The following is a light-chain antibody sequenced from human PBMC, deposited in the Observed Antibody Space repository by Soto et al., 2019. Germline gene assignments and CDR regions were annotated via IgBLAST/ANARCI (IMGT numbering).Light chain of an antibody. CDR2: DVS. J-gene: IGLJ1*01. CDR3: CSYAGTFYV. Sequence: QSVLAQPRSGSGSPGQSVTVSCTGTSSHFNGYPYASWYQHHPGKAPKLMIYDVSERPSGVPDRFSGSKSGNTASLTISGLQAEDEADYYCCSYAGTFYVFGTGTKVTVL. V-gene: IGLV2-11*01. CDR1: SSHFNGYPY.